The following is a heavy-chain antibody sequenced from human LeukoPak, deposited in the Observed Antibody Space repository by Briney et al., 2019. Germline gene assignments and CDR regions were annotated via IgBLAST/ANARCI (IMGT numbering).Heavy chain of an antibody. CDR3: ARVKGRYDYYGMDV. D-gene: IGHD1-14*01. CDR1: GFTFSSYW. CDR2: ISSSSSSI. Sequence: GGSLRLSCAASGFTFSSYWMHWVRQAPGKGLEWVSKISSSSSSIYYVDSVKGRFTISRDNAKNSLYLQMNSLRAEDTAVYYCARVKGRYDYYGMDVWGQGTTVTVSS. V-gene: IGHV3-48*01. J-gene: IGHJ6*02.